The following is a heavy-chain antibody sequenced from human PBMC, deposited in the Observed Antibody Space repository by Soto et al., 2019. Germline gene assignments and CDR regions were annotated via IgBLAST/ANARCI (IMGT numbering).Heavy chain of an antibody. CDR3: AKDRYGDYDGDCFEY. Sequence: GGSLRLSWAASRCTFSSYAMSWVRQAPRKGLESVSAISGSGGSTYYADSVKGRFTISRDNSKSTLYLQMNSLRAEHTAVYYCAKDRYGDYDGDCFEYWRQGTLVTVSS. J-gene: IGHJ4*02. V-gene: IGHV3-23*01. CDR1: RCTFSSYA. CDR2: ISGSGGST. D-gene: IGHD4-17*01.